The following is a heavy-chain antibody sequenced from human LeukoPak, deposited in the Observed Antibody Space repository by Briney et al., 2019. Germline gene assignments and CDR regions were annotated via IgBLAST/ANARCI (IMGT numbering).Heavy chain of an antibody. CDR3: ARGGLGLGYYDSSGYYPLFDY. J-gene: IGHJ4*02. D-gene: IGHD3-22*01. CDR1: GGSISSYY. V-gene: IGHV4-59*01. CDR2: IYYSGST. Sequence: ASETLSLTCTVSGGSISSYYWSWIRQPPGKGLEWIGYIYYSGSTNYNPSLKSRVTISVDTSKNQFSLKLSSVTAADTAVYYCARGGLGLGYYDSSGYYPLFDYWGQGTLVTVSS.